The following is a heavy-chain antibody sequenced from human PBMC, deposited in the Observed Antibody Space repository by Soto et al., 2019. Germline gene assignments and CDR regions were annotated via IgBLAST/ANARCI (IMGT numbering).Heavy chain of an antibody. V-gene: IGHV3-23*01. Sequence: PGGSLRLSCAASGFTFSSYAMSWVRQAPGKGLEWVSAISGSSGSTYYADSVKGRFTISRDNSKNTLYLQMNSLRAEDTAVYYCAKDPVTMVRKDMHVRGQATTVTVS. CDR2: ISGSSGST. CDR1: GFTFSSYA. CDR3: AKDPVTMVRKDMHV. D-gene: IGHD3-10*01. J-gene: IGHJ6*02.